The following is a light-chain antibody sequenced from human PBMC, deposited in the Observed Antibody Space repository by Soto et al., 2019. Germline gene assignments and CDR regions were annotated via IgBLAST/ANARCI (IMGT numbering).Light chain of an antibody. CDR3: QQYTGPPTT. V-gene: IGKV3-20*01. CDR1: QTVSSNY. CDR2: GAS. J-gene: IGKJ5*01. Sequence: EIVMTQSPATLSVSRGERATLSCRASQTVSSNYLAWCQQRPGQAPRLLIYGASTRAAGIPDRFSGSGSGTDFTLTITRLEPEDSAVYFCQQYTGPPTTFGQGTRLEIK.